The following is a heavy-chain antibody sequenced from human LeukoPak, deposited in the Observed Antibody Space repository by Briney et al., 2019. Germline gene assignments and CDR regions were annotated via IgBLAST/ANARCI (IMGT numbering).Heavy chain of an antibody. V-gene: IGHV4-59*08. J-gene: IGHJ4*02. CDR2: IYYSGST. Sequence: SETLSLTCTVSGGSISSYYWSWIRQPPGKGLEWIGYIYYSGSTNYNPSLRSRVTISVDTSKNQFSLKLSSVTAADTAVYYCASSIAVAGFDYWGQGTLVTVSS. CDR3: ASSIAVAGFDY. CDR1: GGSISSYY. D-gene: IGHD6-19*01.